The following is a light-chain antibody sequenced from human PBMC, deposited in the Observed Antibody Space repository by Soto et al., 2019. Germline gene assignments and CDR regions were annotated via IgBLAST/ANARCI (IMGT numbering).Light chain of an antibody. Sequence: QSALTQPASVSGSPGQSITISSTRTSSDVGGYNYVSWYQHHPGKAPKLIIFDVSNRPSGVSNPFSGSKSGNTASLTISGLQPEDEADYYCSSYTTSNTRQIVFGTGTKVTVL. J-gene: IGLJ1*01. CDR2: DVS. V-gene: IGLV2-14*03. CDR3: SSYTTSNTRQIV. CDR1: SSDVGGYNY.